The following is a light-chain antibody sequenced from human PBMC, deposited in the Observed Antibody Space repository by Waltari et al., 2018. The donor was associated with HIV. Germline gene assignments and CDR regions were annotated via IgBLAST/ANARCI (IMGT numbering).Light chain of an antibody. CDR2: WAS. V-gene: IGKV4-1*01. Sequence: DIVMTQSPDSLALPLSERDTLNCKSSRSILYNSNNKNDSAWYQQKPGQPPQLLIYWASTREFGVPDLFSGSGSGTNFTLSISSLQTEDVAVYFCQQYFNVPITFGGGTRVEI. J-gene: IGKJ4*01. CDR1: RSILYNSNNKND. CDR3: QQYFNVPIT.